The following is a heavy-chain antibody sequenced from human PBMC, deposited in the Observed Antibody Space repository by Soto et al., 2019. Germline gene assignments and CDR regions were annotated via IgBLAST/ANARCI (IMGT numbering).Heavy chain of an antibody. CDR3: AKDASSWFYYYYGMDV. CDR2: ISGYNDNT. V-gene: IGHV1-18*01. Sequence: QIQLVQSGPEVRKPGASVKVSCKASGYIFSNFGISWVRQAPGQGLEWMGWISGYNDNTNYAQKFQDRVRMTTDISTSTAYMELTTLRSEDTAVNYCAKDASSWFYYYYGMDVWGQGTTVTVS. D-gene: IGHD2-2*01. J-gene: IGHJ6*02. CDR1: GYIFSNFG.